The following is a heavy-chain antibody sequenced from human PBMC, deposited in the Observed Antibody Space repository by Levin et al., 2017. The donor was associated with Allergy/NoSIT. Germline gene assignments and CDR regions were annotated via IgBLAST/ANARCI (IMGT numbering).Heavy chain of an antibody. CDR1: GGSISSYY. J-gene: IGHJ4*02. Sequence: SQTLSLTCTVSGGSISSYYWSWIRQPPGKGLEWIGYIYYSGSTNYNPSLKSRVTISVDTSKNQFSLTLSSVTAADTAVYYCARVGAAAGTHFYFDYWGQGTLVTVSS. CDR2: IYYSGST. V-gene: IGHV4-59*01. D-gene: IGHD6-13*01. CDR3: ARVGAAAGTHFYFDY.